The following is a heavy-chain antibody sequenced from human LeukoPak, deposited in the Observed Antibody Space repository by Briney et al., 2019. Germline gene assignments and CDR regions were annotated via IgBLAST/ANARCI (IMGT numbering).Heavy chain of an antibody. Sequence: PGRSLRLSCAASGFTFSSHTMSWVRQAPGKGLEWVSAISGSGGSTYYADSVKGRFTISRDNSKNTLYLQMSSLRADDTAVYYCAKGSGYETLDYWGQGTLVTVSS. V-gene: IGHV3-23*01. CDR2: ISGSGGST. CDR1: GFTFSSHT. J-gene: IGHJ4*02. CDR3: AKGSGYETLDY. D-gene: IGHD5-12*01.